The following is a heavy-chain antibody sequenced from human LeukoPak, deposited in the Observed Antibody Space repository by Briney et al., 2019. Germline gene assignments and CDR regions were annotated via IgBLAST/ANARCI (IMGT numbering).Heavy chain of an antibody. J-gene: IGHJ6*02. D-gene: IGHD6-19*01. CDR3: ARSAGYSSGWYYYYYGMDV. V-gene: IGHV3-23*01. CDR1: GFTFNSYA. Sequence: GGSLRLSCAASGFTFNSYAMSWVRQAPGKGLEWVSAISGSGDSTYSADSVKGRFTISRDNSKNTLYLQMNSLRAEDTAVYYCARSAGYSSGWYYYYYGMDVWGQGTTVTVSS. CDR2: ISGSGDST.